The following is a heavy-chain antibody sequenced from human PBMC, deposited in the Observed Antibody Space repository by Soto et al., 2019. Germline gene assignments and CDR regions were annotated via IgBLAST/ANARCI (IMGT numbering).Heavy chain of an antibody. J-gene: IGHJ6*02. CDR3: ASSNKGGSNFRYYYYYGMDV. CDR1: GGTFSSYA. V-gene: IGHV1-69*06. CDR2: IIPIFGTA. D-gene: IGHD4-4*01. Sequence: GASVKVSCKASGGTFSSYASGWVRQAPGQGLEWMGGIIPIFGTANYAQKFQGRVTITADKSTSTAYMELSSLRSEDTAVYYCASSNKGGSNFRYYYYYGMDVWGQGTTVTVSS.